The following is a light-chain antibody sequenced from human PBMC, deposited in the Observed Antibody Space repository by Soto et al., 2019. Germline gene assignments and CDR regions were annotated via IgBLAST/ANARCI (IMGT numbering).Light chain of an antibody. Sequence: DIQVTQSPSSLSASVGDRVTITCRASQNINNYLNWYQQKPGKAPKLLIYAASSLQSGVPSRFRGSGYGTEFTLTISSLQPEDFATYYCQQSFSTLWTFGQGTKVEIK. CDR1: QNINNY. J-gene: IGKJ1*01. V-gene: IGKV1-39*01. CDR3: QQSFSTLWT. CDR2: AAS.